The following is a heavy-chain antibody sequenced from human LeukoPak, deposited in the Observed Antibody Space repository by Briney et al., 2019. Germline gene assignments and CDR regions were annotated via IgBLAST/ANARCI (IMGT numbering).Heavy chain of an antibody. D-gene: IGHD2-2*01. CDR3: ARGWQYQLLRGSHYGMDV. CDR2: ISYDESNK. J-gene: IGHJ6*02. Sequence: GGSLRLSCAASGFTFSSYAMHWVRQAPGKGLEWVAVISYDESNKYYADSVKGRFTISRDNSKNTLYLQMNSLRAEDTAVYYCARGWQYQLLRGSHYGMDVWGQGTTVTVSS. CDR1: GFTFSSYA. V-gene: IGHV3-30-3*01.